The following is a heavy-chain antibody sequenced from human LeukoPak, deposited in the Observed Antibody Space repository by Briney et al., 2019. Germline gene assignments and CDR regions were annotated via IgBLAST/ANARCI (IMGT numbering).Heavy chain of an antibody. V-gene: IGHV3-49*04. D-gene: IGHD6-6*01. Sequence: GGSLRLPRTASGFTFGDYAMSWVRQAPGKGLEWVGFIRSKAYGGTTEYAASVKGRFTISRDDSKTIAYLQMNSLKTEDTAVYYCTRYSSSWDYFDYWGQENLVTVSS. CDR2: IRSKAYGGTT. CDR1: GFTFGDYA. J-gene: IGHJ4*02. CDR3: TRYSSSWDYFDY.